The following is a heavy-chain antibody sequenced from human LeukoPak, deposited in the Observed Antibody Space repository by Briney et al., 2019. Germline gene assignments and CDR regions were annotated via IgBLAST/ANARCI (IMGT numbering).Heavy chain of an antibody. D-gene: IGHD6-13*01. V-gene: IGHV3-66*01. Sequence: PGGSLRLSCVTSGFSVSNNYMSWVRQAPGKGLEWVSVISSAGGTYYADSVKARFTISRDISKNTLFLLMNSLTVEDTAVYYCASVGMASSIAESFDYWGQGTLVTVSS. CDR3: ASVGMASSIAESFDY. J-gene: IGHJ4*02. CDR1: GFSVSNNY. CDR2: ISSAGGT.